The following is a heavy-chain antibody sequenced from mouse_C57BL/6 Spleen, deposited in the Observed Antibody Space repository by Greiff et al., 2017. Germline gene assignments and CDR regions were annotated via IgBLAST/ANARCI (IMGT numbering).Heavy chain of an antibody. D-gene: IGHD2-5*01. CDR1: GFNIKDYY. CDR3: ARSYYSNYDWFAY. V-gene: IGHV14-2*01. Sequence: DVKLVESGAELVKPGASVKLSCTASGFNIKDYYMHWVKQRTEQGLEWIGRIDPEDGETKYAPKFQGKATITADTSSNTAYLQLSSLTSEDTAVYYCARSYYSNYDWFAYWGQGTLVTVSA. CDR2: IDPEDGET. J-gene: IGHJ3*01.